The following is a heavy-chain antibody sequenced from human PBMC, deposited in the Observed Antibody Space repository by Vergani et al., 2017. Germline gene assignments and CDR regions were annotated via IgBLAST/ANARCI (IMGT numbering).Heavy chain of an antibody. CDR1: GLPVSGFAFNTYA. J-gene: IGHJ6*03. D-gene: IGHD6-13*01. CDR3: AVSYSSSWSYYYYYMDV. Sequence: RLVQSGGGLAHPGGSLRLSCAASGLPVSGFAFNTYAMNWVRQAPGKGLEWVSSISSSSSYIYYADSVKGRFTISRDNAKNSLYLQMNSLRAEDTAVYYCAVSYSSSWSYYYYYMDVWGKGTTVTVSS. CDR2: ISSSSSYI. V-gene: IGHV3-21*02.